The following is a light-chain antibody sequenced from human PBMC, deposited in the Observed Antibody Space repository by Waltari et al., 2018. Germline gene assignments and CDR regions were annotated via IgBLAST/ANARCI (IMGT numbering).Light chain of an antibody. CDR3: QQYYSFPPT. J-gene: IGKJ1*01. Sequence: TVVTQSPDSLPVSLGERATIHCKSSQSVLHSSNNKNYLAWYQKKPGQPPKLLIFWASTPESGVPDRFSGSGSGTDFTLTISNLQTADVAVYYCQQYYSFPPTFGQGTKVEIK. CDR1: QSVLHSSNNKNY. V-gene: IGKV4-1*01. CDR2: WAS.